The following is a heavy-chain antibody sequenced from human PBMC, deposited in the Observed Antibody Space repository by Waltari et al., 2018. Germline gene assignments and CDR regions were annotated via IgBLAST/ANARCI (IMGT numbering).Heavy chain of an antibody. J-gene: IGHJ4*02. D-gene: IGHD1-26*01. CDR2: IYTSGST. V-gene: IGHV4-61*02. CDR3: ARGPLLSKVDY. Sequence: QVQLQESGPGLVKPSQTLSLTCTVSGGPLDSGSYYWGWIRQPAGKGLEWIGRIYTSGSTNYNPSLKSRVTISVDTSKNQFSLNLSSVTAADTAVYYCARGPLLSKVDYWGQGTLVTVSS. CDR1: GGPLDSGSYY.